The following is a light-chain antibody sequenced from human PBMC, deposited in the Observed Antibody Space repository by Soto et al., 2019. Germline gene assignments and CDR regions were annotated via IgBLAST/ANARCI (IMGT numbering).Light chain of an antibody. J-gene: IGLJ1*01. V-gene: IGLV2-14*03. Sequence: QSVLTQPASVSGSPGQSLTISCTGTSSDVGGYNYVSWYQHHPGKAPELIIYDVSNRPSGVSIRFSGSKSDNTASLTISGLQPEDEADYHCSSYTTSNTRQIVFGTGTKVTVL. CDR1: SSDVGGYNY. CDR2: DVS. CDR3: SSYTTSNTRQIV.